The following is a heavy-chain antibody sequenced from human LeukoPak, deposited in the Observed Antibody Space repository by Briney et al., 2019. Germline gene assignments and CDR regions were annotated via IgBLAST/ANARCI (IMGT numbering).Heavy chain of an antibody. CDR3: TTEWVATNDY. CDR1: EFTFSNYG. J-gene: IGHJ4*02. V-gene: IGHV3-30*03. D-gene: IGHD5-12*01. Sequence: PGGSLRLSCAASEFTFSNYGMHWVRQAPGKGLEWVAVISYDGSNKYYADSVKGRFTISRDNSKNTLYLQMNSLRAEDTAVYYCTTEWVATNDYWGQGTLVTVSS. CDR2: ISYDGSNK.